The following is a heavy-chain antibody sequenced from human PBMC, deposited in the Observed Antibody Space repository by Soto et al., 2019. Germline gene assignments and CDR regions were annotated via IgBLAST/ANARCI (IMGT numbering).Heavy chain of an antibody. CDR2: INHSGST. Sequence: SETLSLTCAVYGGSFSGYYWSWIRQPPGKGLEWIGEINHSGSTNYNPSLKSRVTISVDTSKNQFSLKLSSVTAADTAVYYCARGRGYSGYDHGFDYWGQGTLVTVSS. V-gene: IGHV4-34*01. CDR1: GGSFSGYY. J-gene: IGHJ4*02. CDR3: ARGRGYSGYDHGFDY. D-gene: IGHD5-12*01.